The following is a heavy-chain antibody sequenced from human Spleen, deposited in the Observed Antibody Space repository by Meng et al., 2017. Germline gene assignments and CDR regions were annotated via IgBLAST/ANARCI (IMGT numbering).Heavy chain of an antibody. CDR3: ERVSFDSSGYYPVAFDI. Sequence: SETLSLTCAVYGGSFSGYYWSWIRQPPGKGLEWIGEINHSGSTNYNASLKSRVTISVDTSKKQFSLQLSSVTAADTAVYYCERVSFDSSGYYPVAFDIWGQGTMVAVSS. D-gene: IGHD3-22*01. CDR1: GGSFSGYY. CDR2: INHSGST. V-gene: IGHV4-34*01. J-gene: IGHJ3*02.